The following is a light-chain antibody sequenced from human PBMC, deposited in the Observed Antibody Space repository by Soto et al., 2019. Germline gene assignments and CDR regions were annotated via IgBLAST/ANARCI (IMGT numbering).Light chain of an antibody. CDR3: QQDYSYTYT. CDR1: QGISSY. Sequence: AIRMTQSPSAFSASTGDRVTITCRASQGISSYLAWYQQNPGKAPKLLIYAASTLQSGGPSRFSGSRSGSDFTLTISGLQSEDFPTYYGQQDYSYTYTLGQGTKLEIK. J-gene: IGKJ2*01. CDR2: AAS. V-gene: IGKV1-8*01.